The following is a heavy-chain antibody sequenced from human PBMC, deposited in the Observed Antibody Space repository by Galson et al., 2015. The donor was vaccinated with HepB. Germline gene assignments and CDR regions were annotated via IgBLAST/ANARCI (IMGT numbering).Heavy chain of an antibody. Sequence: SLRLSCAASGFTFSDYYMSWIRQAPGKGLEWVSYISSSGSTIYYADPVKGRFTTSRDNAKNSLYLQMNSLRAEDTAVYYCARESGGDCYSGCAFDIWGQGTMVTVSS. CDR1: GFTFSDYY. D-gene: IGHD2-21*01. V-gene: IGHV3-11*01. CDR2: ISSSGSTI. CDR3: ARESGGDCYSGCAFDI. J-gene: IGHJ3*02.